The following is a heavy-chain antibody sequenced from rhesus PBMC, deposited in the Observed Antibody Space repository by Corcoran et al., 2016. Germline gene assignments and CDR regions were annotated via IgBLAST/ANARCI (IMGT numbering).Heavy chain of an antibody. J-gene: IGHJ4*01. D-gene: IGHD6-37*01. CDR1: GFTFSNYW. CDR2: IKNKADGGTA. CDR3: AGVGAVAGPFFDY. Sequence: EVQLVESGGGLVQPGGSLRLSCAASGFTFSNYWMSWVRQAPGKGMDWVGRIKNKADGGTAAYAESVNGRFTITRDDSKNTLYLQMNSLKTEDAAVYYCAGVGAVAGPFFDYWGQGVLVTVSS. V-gene: IGHV3-16*01.